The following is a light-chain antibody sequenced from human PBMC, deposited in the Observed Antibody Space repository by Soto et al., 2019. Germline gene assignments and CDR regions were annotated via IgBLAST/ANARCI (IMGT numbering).Light chain of an antibody. Sequence: EVVLTQSPATLSLSPGERATLSCRASQSVSRFLAWYQQKPGQAPRLLIFDASNRATGIPARFSASGSGTDFTLTSSSLESEDSAVYYCQQRSDWPITFGQGTRLDI. J-gene: IGKJ5*01. CDR3: QQRSDWPIT. V-gene: IGKV3-11*01. CDR1: QSVSRF. CDR2: DAS.